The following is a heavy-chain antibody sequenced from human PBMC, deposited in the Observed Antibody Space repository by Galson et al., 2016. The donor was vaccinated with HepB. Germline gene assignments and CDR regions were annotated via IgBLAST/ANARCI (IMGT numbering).Heavy chain of an antibody. CDR2: ISYSGTS. D-gene: IGHD1-7*01. J-gene: IGHJ6*03. Sequence: SETLSLTCTVSGGSISSSYYWAWIRQPPGKGLEWIASISYSGTSYYKPSLTSRVTLSVDTSKSQFSLKVRAVTAADTAVSYCARHAGTSYENYYMDVWGRGTTVAVSS. CDR3: ARHAGTSYENYYMDV. CDR1: GGSISSSYY. V-gene: IGHV4-39*01.